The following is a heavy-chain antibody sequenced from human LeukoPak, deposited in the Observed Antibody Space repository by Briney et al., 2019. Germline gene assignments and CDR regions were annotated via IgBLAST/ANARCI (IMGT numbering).Heavy chain of an antibody. J-gene: IGHJ6*03. CDR3: AKGSKAVLFTRDRYMDV. D-gene: IGHD6-19*01. CDR1: GFTFSSYD. V-gene: IGHV3-30*02. CDR2: IRYDGSNK. Sequence: PGGSLRLSCAASGFTFSSYDIHWVRQAPGKGLEWVAFIRYDGSNKYYADSVRGRFTISRDNSKNTLYLQMNSLRAEDTAVYFCAKGSKAVLFTRDRYMDVWGKGTTVTISS.